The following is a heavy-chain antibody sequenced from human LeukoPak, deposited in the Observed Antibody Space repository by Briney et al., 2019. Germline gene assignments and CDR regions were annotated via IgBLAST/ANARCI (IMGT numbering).Heavy chain of an antibody. CDR2: MYYSGST. CDR1: GYSISSSYY. Sequence: PSETLSLTCAVSGYSISSSYYWGWIRQPPGKGLEWIGSMYYSGSTYSNPSLKSRVTISADTSKNQFSLKLKSVTAADTAVYYCARQYYDSTGYYYFDYWGQGTLVTVSS. V-gene: IGHV4-38-2*01. J-gene: IGHJ4*02. D-gene: IGHD3-22*01. CDR3: ARQYYDSTGYYYFDY.